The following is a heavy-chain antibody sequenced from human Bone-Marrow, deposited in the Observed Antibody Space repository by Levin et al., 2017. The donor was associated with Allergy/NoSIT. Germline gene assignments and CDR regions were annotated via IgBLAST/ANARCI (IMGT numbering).Heavy chain of an antibody. J-gene: IGHJ4*02. D-gene: IGHD1-7*01. Sequence: GESLKISCAASGFTFSRYAMAWVRQAPGQGLEWVSGMSGSGGRTVYADSVKGRFTISRDNSKNIMHLQMNSLRVEDTALYYCAREDNWNYDYWGQGTLVTVSS. CDR2: MSGSGGRT. CDR1: GFTFSRYA. V-gene: IGHV3-23*01. CDR3: AREDNWNYDY.